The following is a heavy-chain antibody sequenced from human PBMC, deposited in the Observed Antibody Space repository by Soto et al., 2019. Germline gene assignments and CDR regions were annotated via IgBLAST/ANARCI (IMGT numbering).Heavy chain of an antibody. CDR2: IIPIIGTP. CDR1: GGSLRNHV. CDR3: ARDLEFRDGNISHLDY. V-gene: IGHV1-69*13. Sequence: GXSVGVSYKASGGSLRNHVVNWVRQAPGQGLEWMGGIIPIIGTPNYAQKFQGRVTITADASTNTVYLEVSSLRSQDTAVYYCARDLEFRDGNISHLDYWGQGTLVTVS. J-gene: IGHJ4*02. D-gene: IGHD3-10*01.